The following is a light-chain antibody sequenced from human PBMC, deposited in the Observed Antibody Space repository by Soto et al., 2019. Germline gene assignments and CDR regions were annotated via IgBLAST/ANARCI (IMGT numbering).Light chain of an antibody. CDR2: YDS. V-gene: IGLV3-21*04. CDR3: QVWDSSSDHVV. CDR1: NIGSKS. Sequence: SYELTQPPSVSVAPGKTARITCGGNNIGSKSVHWYQQKPGQAPVLVIYYDSDRPSGIPERFSGSNSGNTATLTISRVEAGDEADYYCQVWDSSSDHVVFGGGTKLPFL. J-gene: IGLJ2*01.